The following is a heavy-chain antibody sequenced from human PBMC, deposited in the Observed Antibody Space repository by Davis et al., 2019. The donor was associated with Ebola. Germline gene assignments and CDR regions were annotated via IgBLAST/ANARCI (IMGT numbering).Heavy chain of an antibody. CDR2: TSYDGSNK. CDR3: ARDDRTVNYYYYMDV. V-gene: IGHV3-30*03. Sequence: PGGSLRLSCEASGFTFRNYGMHWVRQAPGKGLEWVAVTSYDGSNKYYADSVKGRFTISRDNSKNTLYLQMNSLRAEDTAVYYCARDDRTVNYYYYMDVWGKGTTVTVSS. J-gene: IGHJ6*03. CDR1: GFTFRNYG. D-gene: IGHD4-11*01.